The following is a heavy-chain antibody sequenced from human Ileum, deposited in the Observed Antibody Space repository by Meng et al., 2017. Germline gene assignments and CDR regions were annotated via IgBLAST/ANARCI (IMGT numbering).Heavy chain of an antibody. CDR3: AREGAYNGGDY. V-gene: IGHV1-18*01. CDR1: GYTFTTYG. Sequence: QVQLVQSGAEGKNPGASVQVSCKASGYTFTTYGISWVRQAPGQGLEWMGWMNTDKGNTNYAQKFQGRVTMIRDTSTSTAYMELRSLRSDDTAVYYCAREGAYNGGDYWGQGTLVTVSS. D-gene: IGHD1-1*01. J-gene: IGHJ4*02. CDR2: MNTDKGNT.